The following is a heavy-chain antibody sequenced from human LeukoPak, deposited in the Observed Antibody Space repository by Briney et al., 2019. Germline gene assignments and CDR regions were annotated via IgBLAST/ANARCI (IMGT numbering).Heavy chain of an antibody. D-gene: IGHD3-9*01. V-gene: IGHV3-74*01. CDR1: GFTFISYW. Sequence: GGSLRVSCAASGFTFISYWMHWVRQTPGKGLVWVSRINSDGSSTTYADSVKGRFTISRDNAKNTLYLQMNSLRAEDTAVYHCARDNDTVFDYWGQGTLVTVSS. CDR2: INSDGSST. CDR3: ARDNDTVFDY. J-gene: IGHJ4*02.